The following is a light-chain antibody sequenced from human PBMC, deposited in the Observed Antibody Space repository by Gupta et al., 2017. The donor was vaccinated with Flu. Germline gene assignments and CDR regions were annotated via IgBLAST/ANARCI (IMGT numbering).Light chain of an antibody. CDR1: QTINGW. CDR2: QAS. V-gene: IGKV1-5*03. CDR3: QQYSSYSGYS. J-gene: IGKJ2*03. Sequence: STLSASVGDRVTITCRASQTINGWLAWYQQKPGKAPKLLIYQASILESGVPSRFSGSGSGTEFTLTISCLQPDDFATYYCQQYSSYSGYSFGQGTKLEIK.